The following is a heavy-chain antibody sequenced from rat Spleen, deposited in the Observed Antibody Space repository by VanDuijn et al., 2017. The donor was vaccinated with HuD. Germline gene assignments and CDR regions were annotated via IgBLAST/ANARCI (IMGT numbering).Heavy chain of an antibody. V-gene: IGHV5-29*01. J-gene: IGHJ3*01. CDR2: ISSDGRRN. Sequence: EVQLVESGGGLVQPGRSLKLSCAASGFTFSDYGMAWVRQAPTKGLEWVATISSDGRRNYYRDSVKGRFTISRENAKSTLYLLMDSLRSEDTATYYCARQDTSGYSNWFAYWGQGTLVTVSS. D-gene: IGHD4-3*01. CDR3: ARQDTSGYSNWFAY. CDR1: GFTFSDYG.